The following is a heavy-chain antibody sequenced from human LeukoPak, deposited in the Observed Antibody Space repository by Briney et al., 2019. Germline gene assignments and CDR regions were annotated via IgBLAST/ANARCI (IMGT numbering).Heavy chain of an antibody. Sequence: PGGSLRLSCAASGFIVSLNYMNWVRQAPGKGLEWVSVIYSGDFTYYADSVKGRFTISRDNSKNTVYLEMKSLRVEDTAVYYCAVGSDFDYWGQGTLVTVSS. CDR2: IYSGDFT. CDR3: AVGSDFDY. J-gene: IGHJ4*02. D-gene: IGHD3-10*01. V-gene: IGHV3-66*01. CDR1: GFIVSLNY.